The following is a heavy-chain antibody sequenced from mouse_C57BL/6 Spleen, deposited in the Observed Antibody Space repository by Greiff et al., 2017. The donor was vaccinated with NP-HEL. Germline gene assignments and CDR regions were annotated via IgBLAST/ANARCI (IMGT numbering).Heavy chain of an antibody. CDR1: GFTFSDYG. J-gene: IGHJ2*01. D-gene: IGHD1-1*01. CDR2: ISSGSSTI. Sequence: EVKLVESGGGLVKPGGSLKLSCAASGFTFSDYGMHWVRQAPGKGLEWVAYISSGSSTIYYADTVKGRFTISRDNAKNTLFLQMTSLRSEDTAMYYCARTRITTVVAPFDYWGQGTTLTVSS. V-gene: IGHV5-17*01. CDR3: ARTRITTVVAPFDY.